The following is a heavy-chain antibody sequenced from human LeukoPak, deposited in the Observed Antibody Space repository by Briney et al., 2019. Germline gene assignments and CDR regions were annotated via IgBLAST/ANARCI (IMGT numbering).Heavy chain of an antibody. Sequence: SETLSLTCTVSGGSISSYYWSWIRQPPRKGLEWIGYIYTSGSTNYNPSLKSRVTISVDTSKNQFSLKLSSVTAADTAVYYCARRSWGVYYFDYWGQGTLDTVSS. CDR1: GGSISSYY. D-gene: IGHD3-10*01. V-gene: IGHV4-4*09. CDR3: ARRSWGVYYFDY. J-gene: IGHJ4*02. CDR2: IYTSGST.